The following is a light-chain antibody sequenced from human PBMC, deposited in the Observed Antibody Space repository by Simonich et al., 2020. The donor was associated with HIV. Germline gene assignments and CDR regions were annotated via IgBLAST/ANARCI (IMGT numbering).Light chain of an antibody. V-gene: IGKV1-NL1*01. CDR3: QQYYNAPHT. Sequence: DIQMTQSPSSLSASVGDRVTITCRASQSISSYLNWYQQKPGKAPKLLLYAESRLESGVPSRFSGSGSGTDYTLTISSLQPEDFAAYYCQQYYNAPHTFGQGTKLEIK. CDR2: AES. J-gene: IGKJ2*01. CDR1: QSISSY.